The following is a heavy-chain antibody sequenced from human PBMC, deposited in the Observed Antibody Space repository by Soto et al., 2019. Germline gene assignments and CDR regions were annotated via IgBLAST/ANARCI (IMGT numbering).Heavy chain of an antibody. Sequence: HCISQVPGKGLLWVSRIDEYGSTINYADSVKGRFTISRDNSKNTLYLQMNSLRAEDTAVYYCAKGEAARPFYYCGQGTLVTVSS. D-gene: IGHD6-6*01. V-gene: IGHV3-NL1*01. CDR2: IDEYGSTI. J-gene: IGHJ4*02. CDR3: AKGEAARPFYY.